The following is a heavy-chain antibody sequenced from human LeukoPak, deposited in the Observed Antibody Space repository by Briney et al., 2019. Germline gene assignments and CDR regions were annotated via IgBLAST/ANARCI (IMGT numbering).Heavy chain of an antibody. V-gene: IGHV3-23*01. J-gene: IGHJ4*02. CDR3: ATDNHLAS. D-gene: IGHD1-14*01. CDR1: GFTFSTFA. CDR2: ISDSGTST. Sequence: GGSLRLSCAASGFTFSTFAMIWVRQAPGKGLEWVALISDSGTSTYYGESVTGRFSISRDNSNNRLFLQMNSLKVEDTASYFCATDNHLASWGQGTQVTVSA.